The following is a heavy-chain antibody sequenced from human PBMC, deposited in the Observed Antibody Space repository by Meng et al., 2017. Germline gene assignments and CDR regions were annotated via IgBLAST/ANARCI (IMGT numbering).Heavy chain of an antibody. CDR2: IYSGGST. J-gene: IGHJ4*02. Sequence: GESLKISCAASGFTVSSNYMSWVRQAPGKGLEWVSVIYSGGSTYYADSVKGRFTISRDNSKNTLYLQMNSLRAEDTAVYYCAGGGSSGWCNYWGQGTLVTVSS. CDR1: GFTVSSNY. V-gene: IGHV3-53*01. D-gene: IGHD6-19*01. CDR3: AGGGSSGWCNY.